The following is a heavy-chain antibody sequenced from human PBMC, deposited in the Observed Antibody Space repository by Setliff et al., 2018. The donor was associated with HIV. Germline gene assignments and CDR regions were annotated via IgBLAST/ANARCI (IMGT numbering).Heavy chain of an antibody. CDR1: GYTFTSYA. D-gene: IGHD5-12*01. V-gene: IGHV1-3*01. Sequence: ASVKVSYKASGYTFTSYAMHWVRQAPGQRLEWMGWINAGNGNTKYSQKFQGRVTITRDTSASTAYMELSSLRSEDTAVYYCARAWSTGYSGYVAPAYWGQGTLVTVSS. J-gene: IGHJ4*02. CDR2: INAGNGNT. CDR3: ARAWSTGYSGYVAPAY.